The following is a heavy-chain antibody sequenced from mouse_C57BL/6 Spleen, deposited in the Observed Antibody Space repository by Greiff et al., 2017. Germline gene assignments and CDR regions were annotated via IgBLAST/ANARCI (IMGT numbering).Heavy chain of an antibody. Sequence: VKLMESGGGLVKPGGSLKLSCAASGFTFSDYGMHWVRQAPEKGLEWVAYISSGSSTIYYADTVKGRFTISRDNAKNTLFLQMTSLRSEDTAMYYCARSAYGSSYYAMDYWGQGTSVTVSS. V-gene: IGHV5-17*01. CDR2: ISSGSSTI. D-gene: IGHD1-1*01. J-gene: IGHJ4*01. CDR3: ARSAYGSSYYAMDY. CDR1: GFTFSDYG.